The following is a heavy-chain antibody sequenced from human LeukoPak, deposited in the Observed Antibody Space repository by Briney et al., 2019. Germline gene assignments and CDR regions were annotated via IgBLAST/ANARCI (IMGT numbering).Heavy chain of an antibody. CDR3: ARDRGGDFDY. Sequence: GGSLRLSCAASAFTFSTYSMNWVRQAPGKGLEWVSSISSGTSYMYYAESVRGRFTISRDNAKSSLHLQMKSLRDEDTAVYDCARDRGGDFDYWGQGTLVTVSS. CDR1: AFTFSTYS. CDR2: ISSGTSYM. J-gene: IGHJ4*02. D-gene: IGHD3-10*01. V-gene: IGHV3-21*01.